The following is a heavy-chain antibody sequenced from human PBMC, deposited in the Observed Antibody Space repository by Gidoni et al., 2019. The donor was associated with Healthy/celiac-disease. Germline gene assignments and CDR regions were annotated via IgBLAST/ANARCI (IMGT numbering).Heavy chain of an antibody. V-gene: IGHV4-34*01. J-gene: IGHJ5*02. Sequence: QVQLQLWGAGLLKPSETLPLTCAVYGGSFSGYYWSWIRQPPGKGLEWIGEINHSGSTNYNPSLKSRVTISVDTSKNQFSLKLSSVTAADTAVYYCARGESIVVVPAARGWFDPWGQGTLVTVSS. CDR3: ARGESIVVVPAARGWFDP. CDR1: GGSFSGYY. CDR2: INHSGST. D-gene: IGHD2-2*01.